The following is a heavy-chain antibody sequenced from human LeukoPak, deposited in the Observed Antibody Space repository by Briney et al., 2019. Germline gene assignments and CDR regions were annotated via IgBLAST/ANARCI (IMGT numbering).Heavy chain of an antibody. CDR3: AKDRGYYYDSSGYYYFDY. V-gene: IGHV3-21*04. J-gene: IGHJ4*02. CDR2: ISSSSSYI. D-gene: IGHD3-22*01. CDR1: GFTFSSYR. Sequence: GGPVRLSCAASGFTFSSYRMIWVRQVPGKGLEWVSSISSSSSYIYYADSVKGRFTISRDNAKNSLYLQMNSLRAEDTAVYYCAKDRGYYYDSSGYYYFDYWGQGTLVTVSS.